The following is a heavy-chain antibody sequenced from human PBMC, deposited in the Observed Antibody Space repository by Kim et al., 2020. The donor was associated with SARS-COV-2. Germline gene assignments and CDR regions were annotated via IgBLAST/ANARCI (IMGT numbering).Heavy chain of an antibody. CDR2: ISPNGAQT. Sequence: GGSLGLSCAASGFSFSTFEMSWGRQAPGKGLEWVSTISPNGAQTHYADSVKGRFTISRDNSQNTLYLQMNSLRVEDTATYFCAKGSLFDWWGQGTLVTVSS. V-gene: IGHV3-23*01. CDR1: GFSFSTFE. J-gene: IGHJ4*02. CDR3: AKGSLFDW. D-gene: IGHD1-26*01.